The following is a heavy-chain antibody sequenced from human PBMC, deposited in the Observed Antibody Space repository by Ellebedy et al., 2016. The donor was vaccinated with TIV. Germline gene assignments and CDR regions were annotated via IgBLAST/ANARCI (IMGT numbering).Heavy chain of an antibody. V-gene: IGHV1-8*01. CDR3: ARDPNYWFDP. CDR2: MNPNSGNT. J-gene: IGHJ5*02. Sequence: ASVKVSCXTSGYTFTSYDINWVRQATGQGLEWMGWMNPNSGNTGYAQKFQGRVTMTRNTSISTAYMELSSLRSDDTAVYYCARDPNYWFDPWGQGTLVTVSS. CDR1: GYTFTSYD. D-gene: IGHD1-1*01.